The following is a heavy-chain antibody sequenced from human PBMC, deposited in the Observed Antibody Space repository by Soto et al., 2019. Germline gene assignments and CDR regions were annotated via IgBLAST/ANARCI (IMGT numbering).Heavy chain of an antibody. J-gene: IGHJ6*02. V-gene: IGHV3-15*07. D-gene: IGHD2-2*01. CDR3: TTDPLVYCSSTSCYVTYYYYGMDV. Sequence: GGSLRLSCAASGFTFSNAWMNWVRQAPGKGLEWVGRIKSKTDGGTTDYDAPVKGRFTISRDDSKNTLYLQMNSLKTEDTAVYYCTTDPLVYCSSTSCYVTYYYYGMDVWGQGTTVTVSS. CDR2: IKSKTDGGTT. CDR1: GFTFSNAW.